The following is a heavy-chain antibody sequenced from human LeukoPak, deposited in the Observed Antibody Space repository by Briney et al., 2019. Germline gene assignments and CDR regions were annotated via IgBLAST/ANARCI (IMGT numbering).Heavy chain of an antibody. CDR3: AREVYYDSSGGGI. J-gene: IGHJ3*02. Sequence: GGSLRLSCVVSGITFSSYAMSWVRQAPGKGLEWVSAISGSGGSTYYADSVKGRFTISRDNSKNTLYLQMNSLRAEDTAVYYCAREVYYDSSGGGIWGQGTMVTVSS. CDR1: GITFSSYA. D-gene: IGHD3-22*01. V-gene: IGHV3-23*01. CDR2: ISGSGGST.